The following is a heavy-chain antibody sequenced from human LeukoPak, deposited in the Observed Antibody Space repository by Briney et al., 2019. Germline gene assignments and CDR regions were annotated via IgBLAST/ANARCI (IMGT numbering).Heavy chain of an antibody. D-gene: IGHD3-16*01. CDR1: GFTFSTYD. J-gene: IGHJ4*02. V-gene: IGHV3-48*03. CDR2: ISSRGGTI. CDR3: ARDALAGGDWSNMGDY. Sequence: GGSLRPSCAASGFTFSTYDMNWVRQAPWKGLEWLSYISSRGGTIYYADSVKGRFTISRDNAKNSLYLQMNSLRAEDTAVYYCARDALAGGDWSNMGDYWGQGTLVTVSS.